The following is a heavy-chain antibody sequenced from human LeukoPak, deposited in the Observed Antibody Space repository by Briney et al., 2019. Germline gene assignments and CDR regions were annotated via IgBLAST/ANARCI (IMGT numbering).Heavy chain of an antibody. D-gene: IGHD2-15*01. CDR3: ARQQRDCSGGSCRTGAFDY. J-gene: IGHJ4*02. Sequence: GESLKISCKGSGYSFTYYWTGWVRQMPGKGLEWMGISYPGDSDTSYSPSLQGKVTISADKSISTAYLQWSSLKASDTAMYYCARQQRDCSGGSCRTGAFDYWGQGTLVTVSS. CDR2: SYPGDSDT. V-gene: IGHV5-51*01. CDR1: GYSFTYYW.